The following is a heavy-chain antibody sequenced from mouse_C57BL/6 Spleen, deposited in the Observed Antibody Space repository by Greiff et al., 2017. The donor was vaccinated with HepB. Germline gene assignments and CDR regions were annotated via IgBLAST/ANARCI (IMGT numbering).Heavy chain of an antibody. CDR3: ARGKLASGWGDYDDDGFAY. J-gene: IGHJ3*01. CDR2: IYPSDGST. D-gene: IGHD2-4*01. V-gene: IGHV1-85*01. CDR1: GYTFTSYD. Sequence: LQESGPELVKPGASVKLSCKASGYTFTSYDINWVKQRPGQGLEWIGWIYPSDGSTKYNEKFKGKATLTGDKSSSTAYMELHSLTSEDSAVYFCARGKLASGWGDYDDDGFAYWGQGTLVTVSA.